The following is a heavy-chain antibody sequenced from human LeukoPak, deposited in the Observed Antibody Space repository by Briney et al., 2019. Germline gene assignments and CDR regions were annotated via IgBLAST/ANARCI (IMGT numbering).Heavy chain of an antibody. CDR1: GFTFISIS. V-gene: IGHV3-30*03. D-gene: IGHD4-17*01. CDR2: SSYDGSNS. J-gene: IGHJ5*02. Sequence: PGGYLSLSCVASGFTFISISRHRVRQAPGQGRVWGAVSSYDGSNSAYGNPVRVRFTISRATAKTTLYLQMNSLRPEDTSVYACARGAYGDYDLDRWGQGTLVTVSS. CDR3: ARGAYGDYDLDR.